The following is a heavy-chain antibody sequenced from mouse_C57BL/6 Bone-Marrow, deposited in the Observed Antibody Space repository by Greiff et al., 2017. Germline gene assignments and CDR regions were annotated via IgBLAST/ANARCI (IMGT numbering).Heavy chain of an antibody. CDR3: ARADYTGDY. CDR2: ISSGSSTI. CDR1: GFTFSDYG. V-gene: IGHV5-17*01. D-gene: IGHD2-12*01. J-gene: IGHJ4*01. Sequence: EVKLMESGGGLVKPGGSLKLSCAASGFTFSDYGMHWVRQAPEKGLEWVAYISSGSSTIYYADTVKGRVTISRDNAKNTLFLQMTSLRSEDTAMYYCARADYTGDYWGQGTSVTVSS.